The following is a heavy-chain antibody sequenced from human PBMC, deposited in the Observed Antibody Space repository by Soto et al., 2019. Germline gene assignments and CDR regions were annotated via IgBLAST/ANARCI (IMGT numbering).Heavy chain of an antibody. CDR1: GGTFSSYA. J-gene: IGHJ6*02. D-gene: IGHD5-12*01. CDR3: ARSGLNVEMATIKSAHHYYGMDV. Sequence: QVQLVQSGAEVKKPGSSVKVSCKASGGTFSSYAISWVRQAPGQGLEWMGGIIPIFGTANYAQKFQGRVTITQDASTSTXXMXVXXLRSEDTAVYYCARSGLNVEMATIKSAHHYYGMDVGGQGTTVTVSS. CDR2: IIPIFGTA. V-gene: IGHV1-69*05.